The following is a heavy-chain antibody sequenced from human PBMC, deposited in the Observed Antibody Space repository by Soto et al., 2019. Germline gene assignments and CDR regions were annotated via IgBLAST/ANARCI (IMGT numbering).Heavy chain of an antibody. J-gene: IGHJ6*02. Sequence: SVKVSCKASGGTFSSYAISWVRQAPGQGLEWMGGIIPIFGTANYAQKFQGRVTITADESTSTAYMVLSSLRSEDTAVYYCARPTYDFWSGYPPPYYGMDVWGQGTTVTVSS. CDR3: ARPTYDFWSGYPPPYYGMDV. V-gene: IGHV1-69*13. CDR2: IIPIFGTA. CDR1: GGTFSSYA. D-gene: IGHD3-3*01.